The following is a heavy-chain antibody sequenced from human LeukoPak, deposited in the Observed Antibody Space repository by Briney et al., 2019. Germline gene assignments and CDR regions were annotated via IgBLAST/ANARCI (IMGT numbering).Heavy chain of an antibody. CDR3: ARVRTATLIPTLYYFDY. CDR2: ISFDGSNT. V-gene: IGHV3-30*04. D-gene: IGHD2-21*02. J-gene: IGHJ4*02. Sequence: GGSLRLSCAASGFTFSNYAVHWVRQAPGKGLEWVAFISFDGSNTYYADSVKGRFTISRDNSKNMLYLQMNSLRAEDTAVYYCARVRTATLIPTLYYFDYWGQGTLVTASS. CDR1: GFTFSNYA.